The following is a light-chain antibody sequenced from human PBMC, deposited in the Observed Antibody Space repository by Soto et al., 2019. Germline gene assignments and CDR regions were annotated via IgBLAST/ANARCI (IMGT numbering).Light chain of an antibody. CDR2: EVS. CDR3: CSYAGSTNL. J-gene: IGLJ1*01. CDR1: SSDVGAYNF. Sequence: QSALTQPASVSGSPGQSITISCTGTSSDVGAYNFVSWYQHHPGTAPKLMIYEVSNRPSGASNRFSGSKSGNTASLTISGLQPDDEADYYCCSYAGSTNLFGTGTKVTVL. V-gene: IGLV2-14*01.